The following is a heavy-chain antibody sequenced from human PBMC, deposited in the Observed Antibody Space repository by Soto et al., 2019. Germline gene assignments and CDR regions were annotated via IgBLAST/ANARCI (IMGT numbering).Heavy chain of an antibody. J-gene: IGHJ4*02. CDR2: INHSGST. CDR1: GGSFSGYY. D-gene: IGHD1-20*01. V-gene: IGHV4-34*01. Sequence: SETLSLTCAVYGGSFSGYYWSWIRQPPGKGLEWIGEINHSGSTNYNPSLKSRVTISVDTSKNQFSLKLSSVTAADTAVYYCARGRYNWNYWGQGTLVTVSS. CDR3: ARGRYNWNY.